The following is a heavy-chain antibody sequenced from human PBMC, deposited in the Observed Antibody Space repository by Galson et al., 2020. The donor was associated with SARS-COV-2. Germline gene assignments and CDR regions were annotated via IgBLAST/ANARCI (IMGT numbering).Heavy chain of an antibody. Sequence: SETLSLTCTVSGGSISSGDYYWSWIRQPPGKGLEWIGYIYYSGSTYYNPSLKSRVTISVDTSKNQFSLKLSSVTAADTAVYYCARVRGRPRMTTVGQLGAFDIWGQGTMVTVSS. CDR2: IYYSGST. CDR3: ARVRGRPRMTTVGQLGAFDI. J-gene: IGHJ3*02. D-gene: IGHD4-17*01. V-gene: IGHV4-30-4*01. CDR1: GGSISSGDYY.